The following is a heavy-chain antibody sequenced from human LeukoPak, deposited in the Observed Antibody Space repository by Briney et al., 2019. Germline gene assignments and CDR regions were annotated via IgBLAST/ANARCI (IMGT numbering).Heavy chain of an antibody. CDR2: ISGSGGST. J-gene: IGHJ4*02. Sequence: PGGSLRLSCAASGFTFSSYAMSWVRQAPGQGLEWVSAISGSGGSTYYADSVKGRFTISRDNSKNTLYLQMNSLRAEDTAVYYCALDREYQLPRDDCWGQGTLVTVSS. V-gene: IGHV3-23*01. CDR1: GFTFSSYA. CDR3: ALDREYQLPRDDC. D-gene: IGHD2-2*01.